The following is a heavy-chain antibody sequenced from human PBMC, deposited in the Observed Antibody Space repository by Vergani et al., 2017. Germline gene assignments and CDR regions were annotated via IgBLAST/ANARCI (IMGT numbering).Heavy chain of an antibody. CDR1: GGSISSYY. CDR2: IYYSGST. Sequence: QVQLQESGPGLVKPSETLSLTCTVSGGSISSYYWSWIRQPPGKGLEWIGYIYYSGSTNYNPSLKSRVTISVDTSKNQFSLKLSSVTAADTAVYYCARQPARRTSWYRAFDIWGQGTMVTVSS. J-gene: IGHJ3*02. V-gene: IGHV4-59*01. CDR3: ARQPARRTSWYRAFDI. D-gene: IGHD6-13*01.